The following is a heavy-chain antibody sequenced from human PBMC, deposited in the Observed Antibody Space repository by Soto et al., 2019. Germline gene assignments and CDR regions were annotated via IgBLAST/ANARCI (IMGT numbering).Heavy chain of an antibody. CDR3: ARTKITMVRGVNWVNWFDP. CDR2: IIPIFGTA. V-gene: IGHV1-69*01. D-gene: IGHD3-10*01. Sequence: QVQLVQSGAEVQKPGSSVKVSCKASGGTFSSYAINWVRQAPGQGLEWMGGIIPIFGTANYAQKFQGRVTITADESTSTAYMELSSLRSEDTAVYYCARTKITMVRGVNWVNWFDPWGQGTLVTVSS. J-gene: IGHJ5*02. CDR1: GGTFSSYA.